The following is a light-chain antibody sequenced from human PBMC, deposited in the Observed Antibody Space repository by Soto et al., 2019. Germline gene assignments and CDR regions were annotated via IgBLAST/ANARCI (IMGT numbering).Light chain of an antibody. Sequence: EIVLTQSPGTLSLSPGERATLSCRASQSLGSNYLAWYQQKPGQAPRLLIYGAFTRATGVPDRFSGSGSGTDFTLTINRLEPEDFAVYYCQHYANWPLTFGGGTRVESK. CDR2: GAF. J-gene: IGKJ4*01. CDR1: QSLGSNY. V-gene: IGKV3-20*01. CDR3: QHYANWPLT.